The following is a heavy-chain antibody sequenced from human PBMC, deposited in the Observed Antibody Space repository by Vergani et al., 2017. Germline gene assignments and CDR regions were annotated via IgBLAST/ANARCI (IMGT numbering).Heavy chain of an antibody. Sequence: QVQLQESGPGLVKPSQTLSLTCTASGGSISSCDYYWSWIRQAPGKGLEWIGYIYYSGSTYYNPSLKSRVTISVDTSKNQFSLKLSSVTAADTAVYYCARDLRYGSGSYPYWGQGTLVTVSS. CDR3: ARDLRYGSGSYPY. V-gene: IGHV4-30-4*08. J-gene: IGHJ4*02. CDR1: GGSISSCDYY. D-gene: IGHD3-10*01. CDR2: IYYSGST.